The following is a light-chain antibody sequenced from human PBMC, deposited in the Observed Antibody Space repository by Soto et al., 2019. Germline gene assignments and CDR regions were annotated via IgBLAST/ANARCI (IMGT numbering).Light chain of an antibody. Sequence: QSALTQPASVSGSPGQSITISCTGTSSEVGSYNLVSWYQQHADKAPKLMIYDVSKRPSGISNRFSGSKSGSTASLTISGLQAEDEADYYCCSYAGSTTSWVFGGGTKLTVL. CDR3: CSYAGSTTSWV. V-gene: IGLV2-23*02. CDR1: SSEVGSYNL. J-gene: IGLJ3*02. CDR2: DVS.